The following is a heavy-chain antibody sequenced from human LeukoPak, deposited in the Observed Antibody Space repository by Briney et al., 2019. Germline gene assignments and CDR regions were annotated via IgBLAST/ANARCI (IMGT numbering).Heavy chain of an antibody. D-gene: IGHD5-18*01. CDR1: GGSISSSSYY. Sequence: SETLSLTCTVSGGSISSSSYYWGRIRQPPGKGLEWIGSIYYSGSTYYNPSLKSRVTISVNTSKNQFSLKLSSVTAADTAVYYCARAVRGYSYGLGDAFDIWGKGTMVTVSS. CDR2: IYYSGST. V-gene: IGHV4-39*07. CDR3: ARAVRGYSYGLGDAFDI. J-gene: IGHJ3*02.